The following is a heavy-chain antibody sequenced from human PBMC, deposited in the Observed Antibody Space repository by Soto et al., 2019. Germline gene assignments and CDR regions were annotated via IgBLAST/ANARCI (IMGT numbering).Heavy chain of an antibody. CDR3: ARPTAMVISGYYYYYYMDV. J-gene: IGHJ6*03. D-gene: IGHD5-18*01. Sequence: ASVKVSCKASGYSFTSYDINWVRQATGQGLEWMGWMNPNSGNTGYAQKFQGRVTTTRNTSISTAYMELSSLRSEDTAVYYCARPTAMVISGYYYYYYMDVWGKGTTVTVSS. CDR1: GYSFTSYD. CDR2: MNPNSGNT. V-gene: IGHV1-8*02.